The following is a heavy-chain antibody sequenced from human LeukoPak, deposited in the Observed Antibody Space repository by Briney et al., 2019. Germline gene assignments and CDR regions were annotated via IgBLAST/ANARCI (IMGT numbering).Heavy chain of an antibody. CDR2: IYRSGTT. CDR1: GGSISSTNW. J-gene: IGHJ4*02. Sequence: QASETLSLTCAVSGGSISSTNWWSWIRQPPGKGLEWIGEIYRSGTTNYKPSLKSRVTISLDKSRNHFSLKLTSVTAADSAVYYCARRSPYSTGWSSYFDYWGQGALVTVSS. D-gene: IGHD6-19*01. CDR3: ARRSPYSTGWSSYFDY. V-gene: IGHV4-4*02.